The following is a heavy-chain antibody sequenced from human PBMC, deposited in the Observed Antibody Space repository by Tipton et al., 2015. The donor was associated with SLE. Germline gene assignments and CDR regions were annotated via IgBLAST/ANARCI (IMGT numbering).Heavy chain of an antibody. CDR2: IKQDGSEK. CDR1: GFTFSTYA. J-gene: IGHJ3*02. Sequence: SLRLSCAASGFTFSTYAMHWVRQAPGKGLEWVANIKQDGSEKYYVDSVKGRFTISRDNAKNSLFLQMNSLRAEDTAVFYCARDGTGFGDDGVFDIWGQGTMVTVSS. D-gene: IGHD2-21*02. V-gene: IGHV3-7*01. CDR3: ARDGTGFGDDGVFDI.